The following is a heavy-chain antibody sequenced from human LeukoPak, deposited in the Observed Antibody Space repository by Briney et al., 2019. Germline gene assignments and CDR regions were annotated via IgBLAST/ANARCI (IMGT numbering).Heavy chain of an antibody. Sequence: ASVKVSCKASGYTFSGYYIHWVRQAPGQGLEGMGRVNPDGGGTDYAQKFQGRVTMTRDTSINTAYMDLSALRSDDTAIYYCARDYGGTSASGHWGQGTLVTVSS. J-gene: IGHJ4*02. CDR3: ARDYGGTSASGH. CDR2: VNPDGGGT. CDR1: GYTFSGYY. D-gene: IGHD4-23*01. V-gene: IGHV1-2*06.